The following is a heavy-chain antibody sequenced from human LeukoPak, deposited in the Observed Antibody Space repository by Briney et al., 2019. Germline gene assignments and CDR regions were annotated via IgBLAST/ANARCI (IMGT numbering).Heavy chain of an antibody. CDR2: ISGSGGST. Sequence: QPGGSLRLSCAASGFTFSSYAMSWVRQAPGKGLEWVSAISGSGGSTYYADSVKGRFTISRDNSKNTLYLQMNNLRAEDTAVYYCAKVDDAYDILTGFPGRAFDIWGQGTMVTVSS. CDR3: AKVDDAYDILTGFPGRAFDI. CDR1: GFTFSSYA. V-gene: IGHV3-23*01. J-gene: IGHJ3*02. D-gene: IGHD3-9*01.